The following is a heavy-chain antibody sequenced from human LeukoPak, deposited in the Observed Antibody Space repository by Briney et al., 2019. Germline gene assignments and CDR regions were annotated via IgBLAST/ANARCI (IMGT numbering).Heavy chain of an antibody. V-gene: IGHV4-59*01. CDR2: IYNYGST. J-gene: IGHJ4*01. CDR1: GAYITSYY. Sequence: PSETLSLTCTVSGAYITSYYWACIRQSPEKRLEWIGYIYNYGSTKYEPSLKSRVSISDDTAKNQFSLNLKSVTAADTAVYYRARGVGYGDSRHYDHWGHGILVTVSS. CDR3: ARGVGYGDSRHYDH. D-gene: IGHD4-17*01.